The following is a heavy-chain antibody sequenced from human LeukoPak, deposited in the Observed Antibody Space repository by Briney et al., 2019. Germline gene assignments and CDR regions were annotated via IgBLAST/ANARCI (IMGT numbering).Heavy chain of an antibody. CDR1: GFTFRNAW. V-gene: IGHV3-15*01. D-gene: IGHD3-10*01. J-gene: IGHJ5*02. CDR3: TTEVGSSWGQENYFDP. Sequence: GGSLRLSCAASGFTFRNAWMSWVRQAPGKGLEWVGRIKSKIDGGTTDYAASVKGRFTISRDDSKDTLYLVMNSLKTEDTAVYYCTTEVGSSWGQENYFDPWGQGTLVIVSS. CDR2: IKSKIDGGTT.